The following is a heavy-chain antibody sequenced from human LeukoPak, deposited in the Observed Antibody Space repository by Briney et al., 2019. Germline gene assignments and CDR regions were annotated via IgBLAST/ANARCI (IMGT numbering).Heavy chain of an antibody. V-gene: IGHV1-69*04. Sequence: ASVKVSCKASGGTFSSYAISWVRQAPGQGLEWMGRNIPILGIANYAQKFQGRVTITADKSTSTAYMELSSLRSEDTAVYYCARDPMLSITMVRGVTYFDYWGQGTLVTVSS. D-gene: IGHD3-10*01. J-gene: IGHJ4*02. CDR1: GGTFSSYA. CDR3: ARDPMLSITMVRGVTYFDY. CDR2: NIPILGIA.